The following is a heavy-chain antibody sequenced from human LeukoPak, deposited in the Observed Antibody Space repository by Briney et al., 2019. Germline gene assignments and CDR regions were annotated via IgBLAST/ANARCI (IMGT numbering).Heavy chain of an antibody. V-gene: IGHV3-7*01. J-gene: IGHJ4*02. D-gene: IGHD2-15*01. CDR1: GFAFSSYW. CDR2: IKQDGSEK. CDR3: ARRGYCSGGSCYGSRYFDY. Sequence: PGGSRRLSCAASGFAFSSYWMSWVRQAPGKGLEWVANIKQDGSEKYYVDSVKGRFTISRDNAKNSLYLQMNSLRAEDTAVYYCARRGYCSGGSCYGSRYFDYWGQGTLVTVSS.